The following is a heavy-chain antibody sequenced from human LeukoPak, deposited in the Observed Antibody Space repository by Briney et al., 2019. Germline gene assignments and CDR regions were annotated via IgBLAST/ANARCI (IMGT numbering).Heavy chain of an antibody. CDR3: AKILSRSRDYFDY. CDR2: ISGSGGST. V-gene: IGHV3-23*01. J-gene: IGHJ4*02. CDR1: GFTFSSYA. Sequence: PGGSLRLSCAASGFTFSSYAMSWVRQAPGKGLEWVSAISGSGGSTYYADSVKARFTISRDNSKNTLYLQMNSLRAEDTAVYSCAKILSRSRDYFDYWGQGTLVTVSS. D-gene: IGHD3-16*02.